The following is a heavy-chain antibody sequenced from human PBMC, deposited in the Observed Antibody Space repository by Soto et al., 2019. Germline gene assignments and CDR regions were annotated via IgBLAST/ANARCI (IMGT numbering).Heavy chain of an antibody. D-gene: IGHD6-19*01. CDR2: VSGGGATT. V-gene: IGHV3-23*01. CDR3: AKQAGYSSDPFDY. CDR1: GFTFSYYS. J-gene: IGHJ4*02. Sequence: LRLSCAASGFTFSYYSMSWVRQTPATGLEWVSGVSGGGATTYYAASVKGRFTISRDNSKNTLYLQINSLRAEDTAVYYCAKQAGYSSDPFDYWGQGTLVTVSS.